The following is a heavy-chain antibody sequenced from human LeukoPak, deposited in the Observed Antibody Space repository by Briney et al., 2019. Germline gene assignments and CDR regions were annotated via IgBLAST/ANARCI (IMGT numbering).Heavy chain of an antibody. CDR3: TSSPGRFTIFGDPYYYMDV. J-gene: IGHJ6*03. D-gene: IGHD3-3*01. Sequence: PGGSLRLSCTASGFTFGDYAMSWVRQAPGKGLEGVGFIRSKAYGGTTEYAASVKGRFTISRDDSKSIAYLQMNSLKTEDTAVYYCTSSPGRFTIFGDPYYYMDVWGKGTTVTVSS. V-gene: IGHV3-49*04. CDR1: GFTFGDYA. CDR2: IRSKAYGGTT.